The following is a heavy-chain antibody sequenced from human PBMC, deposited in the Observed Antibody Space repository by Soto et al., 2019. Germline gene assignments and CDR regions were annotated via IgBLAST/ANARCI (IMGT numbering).Heavy chain of an antibody. CDR3: ARTVPYCGGECHAFDI. D-gene: IGHD2-21*01. CDR2: IYYSGST. J-gene: IGHJ3*02. CDR1: GGSISSSSYY. Sequence: SETLSLTCTVSGGSISSSSYYWGWIRQPPGKGLEWIGSIYYSGSTYYNPSLKSRVTISVDTSKNQFSLKLSSVTAEDTAVYYCARTVPYCGGECHAFDIWGPGTMGTVS. V-gene: IGHV4-39*01.